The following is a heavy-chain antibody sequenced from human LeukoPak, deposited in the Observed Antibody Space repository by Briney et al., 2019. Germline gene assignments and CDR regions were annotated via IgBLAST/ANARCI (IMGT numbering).Heavy chain of an antibody. D-gene: IGHD6-13*01. CDR1: GYTFTGYY. CDR3: ARPNHAISIAADRTLDY. V-gene: IGHV1-2*02. CDR2: INPNSGGT. Sequence: ASAKVSCKASGYTFTGYYMHWVRQAPGQGLEWMGWINPNSGGTNYAQKFQGRVTMTRDTSISTAYMELSRLRSDDTAVYYCARPNHAISIAADRTLDYWGQGTLVTVSS. J-gene: IGHJ4*02.